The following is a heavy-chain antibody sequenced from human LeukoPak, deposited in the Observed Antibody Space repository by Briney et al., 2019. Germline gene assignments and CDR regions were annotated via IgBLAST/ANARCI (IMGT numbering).Heavy chain of an antibody. J-gene: IGHJ4*02. D-gene: IGHD5-18*01. V-gene: IGHV4-59*11. CDR3: ATIKRGSIFGYFDF. CDR1: GGSISSHY. CDR2: LFDSVNT. Sequence: SETLSVTCTVSGGSISSHYWSWIRQPQGKGLEWIAYLFDSVNTKDNPSLQSRLTLSADTSKNQFSLRLSSVTAADTAVYYCATIKRGSIFGYFDFWGQGIKVTVSS.